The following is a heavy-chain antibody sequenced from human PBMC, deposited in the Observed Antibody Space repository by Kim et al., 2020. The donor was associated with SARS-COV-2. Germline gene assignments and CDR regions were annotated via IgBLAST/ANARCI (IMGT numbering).Heavy chain of an antibody. V-gene: IGHV4-39*01. CDR1: GGSISSSSYY. CDR3: ARHDFPADGWYNWFDP. J-gene: IGHJ5*02. D-gene: IGHD6-13*01. CDR2: IYYSGST. Sequence: SQTLSLTCTVSGGSISSSSYYWGWIRQPPGNGLEWIGSIYYSGSTYYNPSLKSRVTISVDTSKNQFSLKLSSVTAADTAVYYCARHDFPADGWYNWFDPWGQGTLVSVSS.